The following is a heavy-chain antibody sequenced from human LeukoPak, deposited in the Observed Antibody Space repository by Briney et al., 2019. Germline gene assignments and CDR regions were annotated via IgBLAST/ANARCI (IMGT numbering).Heavy chain of an antibody. CDR3: ARRAAMVRGVYYFDY. CDR1: GYSFTSYW. D-gene: IGHD3-10*01. Sequence: GESLRISCKGSGYSFTSYWISWVRQMPGTGLEWMGRIDPSDSYTNYSPSFQGHVTISADKSISTAYLQWSSLKASDTAMYYCARRAAMVRGVYYFDYWGQGTLVTVSS. J-gene: IGHJ4*02. CDR2: IDPSDSYT. V-gene: IGHV5-10-1*01.